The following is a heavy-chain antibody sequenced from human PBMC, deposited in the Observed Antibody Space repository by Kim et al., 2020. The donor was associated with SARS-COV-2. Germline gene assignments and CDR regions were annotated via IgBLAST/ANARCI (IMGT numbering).Heavy chain of an antibody. CDR2: T. CDR3: ARGPTRNYFDY. V-gene: IGHV4-61*03. J-gene: IGHJ4*02. Sequence: TNDNPSRESRVTISLDTSKNHFSLELTSVTAADTAVYYCARGPTRNYFDYWGQGSLVTVSS.